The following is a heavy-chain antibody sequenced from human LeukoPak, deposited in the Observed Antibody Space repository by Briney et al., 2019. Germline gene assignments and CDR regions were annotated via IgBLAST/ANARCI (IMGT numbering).Heavy chain of an antibody. J-gene: IGHJ6*02. CDR2: INAGNGNT. V-gene: IGHV1-3*01. D-gene: IGHD5-18*01. Sequence: ASVKVSCKASGYTFTSYAMHWVRQAPGQRLEWMGWINAGNGNTKYSQKFQGRVTITRDTSASTAYMELSSLRSEDTAVYYCARDSTRQLLPLYYYCYGMDVWGQGTTVTVSS. CDR1: GYTFTSYA. CDR3: ARDSTRQLLPLYYYCYGMDV.